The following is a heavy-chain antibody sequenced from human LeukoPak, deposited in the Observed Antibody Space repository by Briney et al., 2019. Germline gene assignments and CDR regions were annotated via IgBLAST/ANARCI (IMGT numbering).Heavy chain of an antibody. CDR2: ISSSSSYI. V-gene: IGHV3-21*01. CDR3: ARGTGQFADY. CDR1: GFTFSSYS. Sequence: GGPLRLSCAASGFTFSSYSMNWVRQAPGKGLEWVSSISSSSSYIYYADSVKGRFTISRDNAKNSLYLQMNSLRAEDTAVYYCARGTGQFADYWGQGTLVTVSS. D-gene: IGHD3-10*01. J-gene: IGHJ4*02.